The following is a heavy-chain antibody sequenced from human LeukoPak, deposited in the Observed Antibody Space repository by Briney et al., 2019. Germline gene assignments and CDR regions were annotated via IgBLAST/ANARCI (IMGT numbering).Heavy chain of an antibody. V-gene: IGHV3-23*01. D-gene: IGHD3-9*01. J-gene: IGHJ6*02. CDR3: AKGLRYFDWLLYEYYYYYGMDV. Sequence: PGGSLRLSCAASGFTVSSNYMSWVRQAPGKGLEWVSAISGSGGSTYYADSVKGRFTISRDNSKNTLYLQMNSLRAEDTAVYYCAKGLRYFDWLLYEYYYYYGMDVWGQGTTVTVSS. CDR1: GFTVSSNY. CDR2: ISGSGGST.